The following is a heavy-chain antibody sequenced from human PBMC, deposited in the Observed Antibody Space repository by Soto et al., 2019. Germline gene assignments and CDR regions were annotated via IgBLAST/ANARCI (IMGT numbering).Heavy chain of an antibody. V-gene: IGHV4-59*11. J-gene: IGHJ6*02. CDR1: GGSISSHY. CDR2: IYYRGST. CDR3: ARDGREASGMDV. Sequence: SETLSLTCTVAGGSISSHYWSWVRQAPGKGLEWIGHIYYRGSTTYNPSLRSRSTISVDTSNNQFSLKLNSVTTADTAVYYCARDGREASGMDVWGQGTKVTVSS. D-gene: IGHD1-26*01.